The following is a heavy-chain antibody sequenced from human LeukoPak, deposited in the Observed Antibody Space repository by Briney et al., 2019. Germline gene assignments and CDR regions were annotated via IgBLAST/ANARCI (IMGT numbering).Heavy chain of an antibody. CDR2: ISAYNGNT. D-gene: IGHD3-10*01. V-gene: IGHV1-18*01. CDR3: TRRAPGRLAADY. J-gene: IGHJ4*02. CDR1: GYTFTTYG. Sequence: GASVRVSCKASGYTFTTYGISWVRQAPGQGLEWMGWISAYNGNTNYAQKLQGRVTMTTDTSTSTAYMELRSLRSDDTAVYYCTRRAPGRLAADYWGQGTLVTVSS.